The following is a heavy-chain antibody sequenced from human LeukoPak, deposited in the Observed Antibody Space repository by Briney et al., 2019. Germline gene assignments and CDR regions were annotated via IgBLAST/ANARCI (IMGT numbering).Heavy chain of an antibody. CDR3: ATSTVAKYDY. V-gene: IGHV3-23*01. J-gene: IGHJ4*02. CDR2: ISGGGSST. Sequence: GGSLRLSCAASGFTFTSYSMNWVRQAPGKGLEWVSTISGGGSSTYYADSVKGRFTISRDNSKNTLYLQMNSLRAEDTALYYCATSTVAKYDYWGQGTLVAVSS. CDR1: GFTFTSYS. D-gene: IGHD4-11*01.